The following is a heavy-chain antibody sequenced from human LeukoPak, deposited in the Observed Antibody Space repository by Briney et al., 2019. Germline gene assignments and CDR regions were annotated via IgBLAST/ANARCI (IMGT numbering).Heavy chain of an antibody. CDR2: IRYDGSKE. Sequence: GSLRLSCAASGFTFSSYWMSWVRQAPGKGLEWMAFIRYDGSKEHYADSVKGRFTISRDNSKNTLYLQVNSLRAEDTAVYYCAKSLSIAARPFDYWGQGTLVTVPS. CDR1: GFTFSSYW. CDR3: AKSLSIAARPFDY. D-gene: IGHD6-6*01. V-gene: IGHV3-30*02. J-gene: IGHJ4*02.